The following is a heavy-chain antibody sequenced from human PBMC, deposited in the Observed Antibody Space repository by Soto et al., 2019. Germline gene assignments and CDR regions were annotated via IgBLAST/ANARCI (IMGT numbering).Heavy chain of an antibody. CDR2: ISYDGSKR. D-gene: IGHD6-13*01. Sequence: QVQLVESGGGVVQPGRSLKLSCAASGLTFSRYGIHWVRQAPGKGLEWVGVISYDGSKRNYADSVKGRFSFSRDNSKSTAHLQMNSLRPEDTAVYYCAIIAEAPTFDFWGQGTRVNVSS. J-gene: IGHJ4*02. V-gene: IGHV3-30*03. CDR1: GLTFSRYG. CDR3: AIIAEAPTFDF.